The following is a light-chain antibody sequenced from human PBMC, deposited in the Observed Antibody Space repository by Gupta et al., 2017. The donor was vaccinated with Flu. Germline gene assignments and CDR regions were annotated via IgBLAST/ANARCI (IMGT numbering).Light chain of an antibody. J-gene: IGKJ1*01. CDR3: HQDYSYTRT. Sequence: PSTLSASVGDRVTITCRASQSISDWLAWYQQKPGKTPKLLTYKASTLHSGVPSRFSGSGSGTEFNLTINSLQPDDFASYYCHQDYSYTRTFGQGTKVQIK. V-gene: IGKV1-5*03. CDR1: QSISDW. CDR2: KAS.